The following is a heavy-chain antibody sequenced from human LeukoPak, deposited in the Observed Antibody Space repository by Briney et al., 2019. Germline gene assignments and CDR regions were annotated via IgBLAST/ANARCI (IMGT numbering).Heavy chain of an antibody. V-gene: IGHV1-18*01. J-gene: IGHJ5*02. Sequence: ASVKVSCKASGYTFTSYDINWVRQAPGQGLEWMGWISAYNGNTNYAQKLQGRVTMTTDTSTSTAYMELRSLRSDDTAVYYCARAYCSSTSCYDARFDPWGQGTLVTVSS. CDR2: ISAYNGNT. CDR3: ARAYCSSTSCYDARFDP. D-gene: IGHD2-2*01. CDR1: GYTFTSYD.